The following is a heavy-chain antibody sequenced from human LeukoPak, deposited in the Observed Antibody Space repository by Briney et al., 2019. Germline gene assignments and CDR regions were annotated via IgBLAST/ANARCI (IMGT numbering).Heavy chain of an antibody. D-gene: IGHD2-2*01. CDR1: GYTFTSYG. J-gene: IGHJ4*02. CDR2: ISVYNGNT. Sequence: ASVKVSCKASGYTFTSYGISWVRQAPGQGLEWMGWISVYNGNTNYAQKLQGRVTMTTDTSTNTAYMELRTLRSDDTAVYYCAKSSSYGPDYFDYWGQGTLVTVSS. CDR3: AKSSSYGPDYFDY. V-gene: IGHV1-18*01.